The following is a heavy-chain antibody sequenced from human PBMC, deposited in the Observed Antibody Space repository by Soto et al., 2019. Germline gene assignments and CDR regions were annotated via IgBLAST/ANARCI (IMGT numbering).Heavy chain of an antibody. CDR3: ARDRQWAPLLY. CDR1: GYTFRNYG. CDR2: VSAYNRNS. J-gene: IGHJ4*02. D-gene: IGHD1-26*01. Sequence: QVQLVQSGSEVKKPGASVRVTCKASGYTFRNYGISWVREAPGQGLEWMGWVSAYNRNSNYAQRFEXXVIMTADTATSTAYLELRGLRSDDTAIYYCARDRQWAPLLYWGQGTLVTVSS. V-gene: IGHV1-18*01.